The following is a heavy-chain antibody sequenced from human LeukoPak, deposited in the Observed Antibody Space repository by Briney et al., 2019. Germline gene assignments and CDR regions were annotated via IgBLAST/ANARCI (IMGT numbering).Heavy chain of an antibody. CDR3: ARPTVEMATTDALDI. D-gene: IGHD5-24*01. CDR1: GFTFSSYA. V-gene: IGHV3-21*01. J-gene: IGHJ3*02. Sequence: TGGSLRLSCAASGFTFSSYAMSWVRQAPGKGLEWVSSISSSSSYIYYADSVKGRFTISRDNATNSLYLQMNSLRAEDTAVYYCARPTVEMATTDALDIWGQGTMVTVSS. CDR2: ISSSSSYI.